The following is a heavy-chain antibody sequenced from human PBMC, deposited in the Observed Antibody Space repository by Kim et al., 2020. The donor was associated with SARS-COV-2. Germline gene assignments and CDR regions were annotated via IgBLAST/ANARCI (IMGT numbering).Heavy chain of an antibody. CDR2: IRWDGSST. V-gene: IGHV3-43D*04. CDR1: GFTFGRYG. J-gene: IGHJ4*02. Sequence: GGSLRLSCAASGFTFGRYGMHWVRQAPGKGLEWVAVIRWDGSSTYYADSVKGRFTISRDNSKNTLYLQMNSLRAEDTALYYCAKGEGRYCYGSFDYWGQGTLVTVSS. D-gene: IGHD1-26*01. CDR3: AKGEGRYCYGSFDY.